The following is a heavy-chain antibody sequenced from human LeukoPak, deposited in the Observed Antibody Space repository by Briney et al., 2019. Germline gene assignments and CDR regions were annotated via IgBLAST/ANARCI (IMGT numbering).Heavy chain of an antibody. J-gene: IGHJ4*02. V-gene: IGHV4-61*02. CDR1: GGSISSGSYY. CDR3: ARQGYSSDWRPFDY. D-gene: IGHD6-19*01. CDR2: IYTSGST. Sequence: PSQTLSLTCTVSGGSISSGSYYWSWIRQPAGKGLEWIGRIYTSGSTNYNPSLESRVTISVDTSKNQFSLKLSSVTAADTAVYYCARQGYSSDWRPFDYWGQGTLVTVSS.